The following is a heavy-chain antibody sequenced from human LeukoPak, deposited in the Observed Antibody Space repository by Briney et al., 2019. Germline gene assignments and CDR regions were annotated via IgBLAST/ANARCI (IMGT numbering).Heavy chain of an antibody. D-gene: IGHD1-26*01. V-gene: IGHV1-46*01. J-gene: IGHJ4*02. CDR2: INPSGGST. CDR1: GYTFTSYY. Sequence: ASVKVSCKASGYTFTSYYMHWVRQAPGQGLEWMGIINPSGGSTSYAQKFQGRVTMTRDMSTSTVYMELSSLRSEDTAVYYCASSGSYGNYFDYWGQGTLVTVSS. CDR3: ASSGSYGNYFDY.